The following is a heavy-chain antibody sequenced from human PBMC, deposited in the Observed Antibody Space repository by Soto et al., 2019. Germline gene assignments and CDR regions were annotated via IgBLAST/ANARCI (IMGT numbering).Heavy chain of an antibody. CDR1: GGTFSSYA. V-gene: IGHV1-69*13. Sequence: GASVKVSCKASGGTFSSYAISWVRQAPGQGLEWMGGIIPIFGTANYAQKFQGRVTITADESTSTAYMELSSLRSEDTAVYYCASTLRRDTVVLPAAIQSPFDPSGQGTLVTVSS. CDR2: IIPIFGTA. D-gene: IGHD2-2*01. CDR3: ASTLRRDTVVLPAAIQSPFDP. J-gene: IGHJ5*02.